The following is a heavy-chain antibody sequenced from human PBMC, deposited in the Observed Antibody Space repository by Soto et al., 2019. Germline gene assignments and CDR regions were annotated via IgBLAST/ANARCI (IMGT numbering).Heavy chain of an antibody. CDR3: AREVCSGGSCYLYGDYEHAFDI. D-gene: IGHD2-15*01. CDR2: IYYSGST. J-gene: IGHJ3*02. Sequence: SETLSLTCTVSGGSISSYYWSWIRQPPGKGLEWIGYIYYSGSTNYNPSLKSRVTISVDTSKNQFSLKLSSVTAADTAVYYCAREVCSGGSCYLYGDYEHAFDIWGQGTMVTVSS. V-gene: IGHV4-59*01. CDR1: GGSISSYY.